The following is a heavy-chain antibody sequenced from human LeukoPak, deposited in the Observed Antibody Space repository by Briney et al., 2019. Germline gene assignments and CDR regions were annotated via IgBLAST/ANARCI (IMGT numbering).Heavy chain of an antibody. CDR1: AFTFSSYA. J-gene: IGHJ4*02. CDR2: IDGSGGNT. Sequence: QPGGSLRLSCVASAFTFSSYAMIWGRQAPGKGLEWVSGIDGSGGNTYYAGSVKGRFTISRDNSKNTLYLQMNSVRAEDTAVYYCGKEGQQLDFWGQGTLVTVSS. V-gene: IGHV3-23*01. CDR3: GKEGQQLDF. D-gene: IGHD6-13*01.